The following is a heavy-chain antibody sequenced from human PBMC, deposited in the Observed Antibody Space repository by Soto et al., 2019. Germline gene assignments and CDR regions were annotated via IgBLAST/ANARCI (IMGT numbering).Heavy chain of an antibody. V-gene: IGHV3-11*01. J-gene: IGHJ3*02. CDR3: ASSVTMVRGAAFDI. D-gene: IGHD3-10*01. Sequence: GGSLRLSCAASGFTFSDYYMSWIRQAPGKGLEWVSYISSSGSTIYYADSVKGRFTISRDNAKNSLYLQMNSLRAEDTAVYYCASSVTMVRGAAFDIRGQGTMVTVSS. CDR2: ISSSGSTI. CDR1: GFTFSDYY.